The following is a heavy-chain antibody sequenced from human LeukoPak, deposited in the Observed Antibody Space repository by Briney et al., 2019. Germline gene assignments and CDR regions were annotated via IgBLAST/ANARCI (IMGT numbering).Heavy chain of an antibody. D-gene: IGHD6-13*01. J-gene: IGHJ4*02. CDR1: GFTYGNYL. V-gene: IGHV3-74*01. CDR2: ISPDGRST. CDR3: ARSIAAADTLDY. Sequence: GGSLRLSCAASGFTYGNYLMHWVRQAPGKGLVWVSRISPDGRSTNYADSVKGRFTISRDNSKNTLYLQMNSLRAEDTAVYYCARSIAAADTLDYWGQGTLVTVSS.